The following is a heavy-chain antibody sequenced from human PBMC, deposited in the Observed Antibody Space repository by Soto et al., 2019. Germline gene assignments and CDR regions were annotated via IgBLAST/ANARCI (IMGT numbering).Heavy chain of an antibody. Sequence: QLQLQESGPGLVKPSETLSLTCTVTGGSISRSHNFWGWIRQPPGKGLEWIGSIFYSGTTYNNPPXTXPXXLSVDTSKNQFSLKLNSVTAADTAVYYCARYYGDYKNYFDYWGQGTLVTVSS. J-gene: IGHJ4*02. CDR1: GGSISRSHNF. V-gene: IGHV4-39*01. CDR3: ARYYGDYKNYFDY. CDR2: IFYSGTT. D-gene: IGHD4-17*01.